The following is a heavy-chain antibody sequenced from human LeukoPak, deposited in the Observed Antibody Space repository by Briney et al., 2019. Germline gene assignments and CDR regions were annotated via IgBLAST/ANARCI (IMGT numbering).Heavy chain of an antibody. CDR1: GFTFSSYS. CDR3: ARDGERYFDWLDSYYFDY. D-gene: IGHD3-9*01. J-gene: IGHJ4*02. V-gene: IGHV3-21*01. Sequence: GSLRLSCAASGFTFSSYSMNWVRQAPGKGLEWVSSISSSSSYIYYADSVKGRFTISRDNSKNTLYLQMNSLRAEDTAVYYCARDGERYFDWLDSYYFDYWGQGTLVTVSS. CDR2: ISSSSSYI.